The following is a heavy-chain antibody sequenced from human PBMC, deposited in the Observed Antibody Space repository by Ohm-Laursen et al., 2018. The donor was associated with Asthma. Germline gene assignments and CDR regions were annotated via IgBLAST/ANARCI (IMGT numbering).Heavy chain of an antibody. Sequence: SLGLSCAASGFTFSSYALNWVRQAPGKGLDWVSYINGDSKSIHYGDSVRGRFTISRDNAKNSLYLQMNNPRDEDTAVYYCARADSSNWDFDYWGPGTQVTVSS. V-gene: IGHV3-48*02. CDR3: ARADSSNWDFDY. CDR1: GFTFSSYA. J-gene: IGHJ4*02. D-gene: IGHD6-13*01. CDR2: INGDSKSI.